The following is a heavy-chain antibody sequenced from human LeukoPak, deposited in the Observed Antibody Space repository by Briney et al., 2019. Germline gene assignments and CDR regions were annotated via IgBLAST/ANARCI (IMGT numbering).Heavy chain of an antibody. D-gene: IGHD3-22*01. CDR3: AKHPIYDSSGFAVY. CDR2: ISGSGGST. J-gene: IGHJ4*02. V-gene: IGHV3-23*01. Sequence: GGSLRLSCAASGFTFSSYAMSWVRQAPGKGLEWVSAISGSGGSTYYADSVKGRFTISRDNSKNTLYLQMNSLRAEDTAVYYCAKHPIYDSSGFAVYWGQGTLVTVSS. CDR1: GFTFSSYA.